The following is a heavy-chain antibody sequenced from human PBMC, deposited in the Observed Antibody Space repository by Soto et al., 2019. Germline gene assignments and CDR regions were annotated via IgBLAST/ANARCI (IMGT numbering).Heavy chain of an antibody. V-gene: IGHV4-4*02. CDR2: IYHSGST. Sequence: QVQLQESGPGLVKPSGTLSLTCAVSGGSISSSNWWSWVRQPPGKGLEWIGEIYHSGSTNYNPSLKSRVTISVDKSKNQFSLKLSAVTAADTALYYCARVGYYQGFADYYYYYGMDVWGQGTTVTVSS. CDR1: GGSISSSNW. CDR3: ARVGYYQGFADYYYYYGMDV. J-gene: IGHJ6*02. D-gene: IGHD3-10*01.